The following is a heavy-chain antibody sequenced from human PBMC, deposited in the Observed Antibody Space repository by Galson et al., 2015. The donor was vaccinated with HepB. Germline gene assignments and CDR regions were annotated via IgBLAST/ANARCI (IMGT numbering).Heavy chain of an antibody. CDR2: ISSSSSTI. D-gene: IGHD2-2*01. CDR1: GFTFSSYS. V-gene: IGHV3-48*01. Sequence: SLRLSCAASGFTFSSYSMNWVRQAPGKGLEWVSYISSSSSTIYYADPVKGRFTISRDNAKNSLYLQMNSLRAEDTAVYYCASVKTDIVVVPASKTSDAFDIWGQGTMVTVSS. CDR3: ASVKTDIVVVPASKTSDAFDI. J-gene: IGHJ3*02.